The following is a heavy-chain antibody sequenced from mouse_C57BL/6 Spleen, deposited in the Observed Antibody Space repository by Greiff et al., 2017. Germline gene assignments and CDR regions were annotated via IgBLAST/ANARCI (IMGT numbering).Heavy chain of an antibody. J-gene: IGHJ4*01. CDR2: IYPGRGST. CDR3: ARRVIYYGYDGGYYYAMDD. Sequence: VQLQQPGAELVKPGASVKMSCKASGYTFTSYWITWVKQRPGQGLEWIGDIYPGRGSTNYNEKFKSKATLTVDTSSSTAYMQLSSLTSEDSAVYYCARRVIYYGYDGGYYYAMDDWGQGTSVTVSS. D-gene: IGHD2-2*01. CDR1: GYTFTSYW. V-gene: IGHV1-55*01.